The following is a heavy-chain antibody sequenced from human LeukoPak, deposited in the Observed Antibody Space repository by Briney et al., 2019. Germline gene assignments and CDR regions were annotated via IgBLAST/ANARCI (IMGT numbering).Heavy chain of an antibody. CDR3: ATNSIGYCSGGSCYQVSDY. J-gene: IGHJ4*02. CDR2: TYYSGST. D-gene: IGHD2-15*01. CDR1: GGSISSYY. Sequence: PSETLSLTCTVAGGSISSYYWSWIRQPPGKGLEWIGYTYYSGSTNYNPSLKSRVTISVDKSKKQFSLKLSSVTAADTAVYYCATNSIGYCSGGSCYQVSDYWGQGTLVTVSS. V-gene: IGHV4-59*12.